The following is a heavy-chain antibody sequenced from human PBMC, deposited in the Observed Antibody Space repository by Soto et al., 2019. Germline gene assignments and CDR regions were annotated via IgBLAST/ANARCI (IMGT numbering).Heavy chain of an antibody. CDR2: ISSSGSTI. Sequence: GGSLRLSCAASGFTFSDYYMSWIRQAPGKGLEWVSYISSSGSTIYYADSVKGRFTISRDNSKNTLHLQMNSLRAEDSAVYYCAKDRAKGYCTSTACYGDYYYYMDVWGKGTTVTVSS. J-gene: IGHJ6*03. D-gene: IGHD2-2*01. CDR1: GFTFSDYY. V-gene: IGHV3-11*01. CDR3: AKDRAKGYCTSTACYGDYYYYMDV.